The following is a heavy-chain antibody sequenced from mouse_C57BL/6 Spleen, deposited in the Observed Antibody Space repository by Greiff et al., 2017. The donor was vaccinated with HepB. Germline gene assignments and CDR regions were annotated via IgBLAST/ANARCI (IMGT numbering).Heavy chain of an antibody. V-gene: IGHV1-55*01. Sequence: LQESGAELVKPGASVKMSCKASGYTFTSYWITWVKQRPGQGLEWIGDIYPGSGSTNYNEKFKSKATLTVDTSSSTAYMQLSSLTSEDSAVYYCARNDYDFDYWGQGTTLTVSS. D-gene: IGHD2-4*01. CDR2: IYPGSGST. CDR3: ARNDYDFDY. CDR1: GYTFTSYW. J-gene: IGHJ2*01.